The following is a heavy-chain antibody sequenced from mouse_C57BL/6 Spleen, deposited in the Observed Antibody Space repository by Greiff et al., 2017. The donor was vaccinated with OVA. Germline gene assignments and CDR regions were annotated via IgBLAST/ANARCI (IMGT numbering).Heavy chain of an antibody. CDR2: IYPGDGDT. CDR1: GYAFSSSW. CDR3: ARDLTGTLDY. J-gene: IGHJ2*01. D-gene: IGHD4-1*01. Sequence: QVQLQQSGPELVKPGASVKISCKASGYAFSSSWMNWVKQRPGKGLEWIGRIYPGDGDTNYNGKFKGKATLTADKSSSTAYMQLSSLTSEDSAVYFCARDLTGTLDYWGQGTTLTVSS. V-gene: IGHV1-82*01.